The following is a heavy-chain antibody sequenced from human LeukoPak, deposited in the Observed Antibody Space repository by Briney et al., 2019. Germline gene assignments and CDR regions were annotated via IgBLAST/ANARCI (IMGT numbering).Heavy chain of an antibody. J-gene: IGHJ4*02. D-gene: IGHD4-11*01. CDR2: IRTTAHGRTA. Sequence: GGSLRLSRTASGFTFSDYAMSWFRQAPGRGLDWVGFIRTTAHGRTAEYAASVKDRFTISRDESKSIAHLQMNSLKIEDTAVYYCSRDTTTRARGYFDYWGQGTLVTVSS. CDR1: GFTFSDYA. CDR3: SRDTTTRARGYFDY. V-gene: IGHV3-49*03.